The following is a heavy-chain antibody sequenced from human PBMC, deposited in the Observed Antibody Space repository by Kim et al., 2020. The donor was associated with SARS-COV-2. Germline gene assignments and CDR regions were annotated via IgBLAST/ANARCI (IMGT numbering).Heavy chain of an antibody. Sequence: RRFTITGDNSKKTLYLQMNSLRAEDTAVYYCAKQGGRITMVRGVGPFDPWGQGTLVTVSS. D-gene: IGHD3-10*01. J-gene: IGHJ5*02. CDR3: AKQGGRITMVRGVGPFDP. V-gene: IGHV3-23*01.